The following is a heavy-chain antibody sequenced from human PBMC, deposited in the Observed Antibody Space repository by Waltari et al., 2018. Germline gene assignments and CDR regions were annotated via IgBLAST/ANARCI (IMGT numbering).Heavy chain of an antibody. V-gene: IGHV4-59*01. D-gene: IGHD1-26*01. CDR3: ARGSYLGDPYYYYYMDV. CDR1: GGSISSYY. J-gene: IGHJ6*03. CDR2: IYYSGST. Sequence: QVRLQESGSGLVKPSETLSLTCTVSGGSISSYYWSWIRQPPGKGLEWIGYIYYSGSTNYNPSLKSRVTISVDTSKNQFSLKLSSVTAADTAVYYCARGSYLGDPYYYYYMDVWGKGTTVTISS.